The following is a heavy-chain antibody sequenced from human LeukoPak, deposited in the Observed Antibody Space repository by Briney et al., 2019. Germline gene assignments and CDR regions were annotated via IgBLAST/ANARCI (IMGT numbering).Heavy chain of an antibody. V-gene: IGHV1-69*06. CDR3: ASRTSNANYYFDY. J-gene: IGHJ4*02. CDR1: GGTFSSYA. CDR2: TIPIFGTA. Sequence: SVKVSCKASGGTFSSYAISWVRQAPGQGLEWTGGTIPIFGTANYAQKFQGRVTITADKSTSTAYMELSSLRSEDTAVYYCASRTSNANYYFDYWGQGTLVTVSS. D-gene: IGHD2-2*01.